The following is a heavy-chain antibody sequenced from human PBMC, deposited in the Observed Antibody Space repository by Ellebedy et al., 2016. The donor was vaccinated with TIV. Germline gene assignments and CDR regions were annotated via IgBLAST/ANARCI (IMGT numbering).Heavy chain of an antibody. Sequence: SETLSLTCTVSGASMNSYFWSWIRQPPGKGLEWVGHIYHGGTTRYNPSLKSRVTISVDTSKNQFSLKLNSVTAADTAMYYCARDSQSYYGSGSFDPWGQGTPVTVPS. J-gene: IGHJ5*02. CDR2: IYHGGTT. CDR1: GASMNSYF. CDR3: ARDSQSYYGSGSFDP. V-gene: IGHV4-59*01. D-gene: IGHD3-10*01.